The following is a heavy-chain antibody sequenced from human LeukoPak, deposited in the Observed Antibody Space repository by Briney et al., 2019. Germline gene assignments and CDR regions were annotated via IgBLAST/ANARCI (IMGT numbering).Heavy chain of an antibody. CDR1: GGSISSSNW. CDR2: IYHSGST. Sequence: PSGTLSLTCAVSGGSISSSNWWSWVRQPPGKGLEWIGEIYHSGSTNYNPSLKSRVTISVDKSKNQFSLKLSSVTAADTAVYYCASRFGYCSGGSCWGFDIWGQGTMVTVSS. CDR3: ASRFGYCSGGSCWGFDI. J-gene: IGHJ3*02. V-gene: IGHV4-4*02. D-gene: IGHD2-15*01.